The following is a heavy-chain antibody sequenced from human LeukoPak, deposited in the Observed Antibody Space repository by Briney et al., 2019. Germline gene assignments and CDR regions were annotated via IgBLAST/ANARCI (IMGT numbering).Heavy chain of an antibody. CDR2: ISRDSGTI. V-gene: IGHV3-9*01. CDR3: AKDMVPHDYGDQALDY. D-gene: IGHD4-17*01. Sequence: GGSLRLSCAASGFTFSSYAMSWVRQAPGKGLEWVSGISRDSGTIVYADSVKGRFTISRDNAKNSLYLQMNSLRAEDTALYYCAKDMVPHDYGDQALDYWGQGTLVTVSS. J-gene: IGHJ4*02. CDR1: GFTFSSYA.